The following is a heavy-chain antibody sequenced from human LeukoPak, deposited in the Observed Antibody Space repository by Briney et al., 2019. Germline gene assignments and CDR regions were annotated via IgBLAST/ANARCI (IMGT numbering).Heavy chain of an antibody. CDR2: INPSGGST. CDR1: GYTFTSYY. D-gene: IGHD5-24*01. Sequence: ASVKVSRKASGYTFTSYYMHWVRQAPGQGLEWMGIINPSGGSTSYAQKFQGRVTMTRDTSTSTVYMELSSLRSEDTAVYYCAQSAEMATTPFDYWGQGTLVTVSS. J-gene: IGHJ4*02. V-gene: IGHV1-46*01. CDR3: AQSAEMATTPFDY.